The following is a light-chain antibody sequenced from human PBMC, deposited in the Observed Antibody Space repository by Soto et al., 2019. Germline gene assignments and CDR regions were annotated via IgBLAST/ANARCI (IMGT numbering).Light chain of an antibody. V-gene: IGLV2-14*01. CDR3: SSKRDSSTLFV. J-gene: IGLJ1*01. CDR2: EVT. CDR1: YSDIGAYNY. Sequence: QSALTQPPSASGSPGQSVTIPCTGTYSDIGAYNYVSWYQHHPGKVPKLLIYEVTNRPSGVSDRFSGSKSGNTASLTISGLQAEDEADYYCSSKRDSSTLFVFGTGTKLTVL.